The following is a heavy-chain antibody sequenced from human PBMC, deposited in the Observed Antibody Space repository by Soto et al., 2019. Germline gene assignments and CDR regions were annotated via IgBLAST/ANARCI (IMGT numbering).Heavy chain of an antibody. CDR3: ARAALRFLEWSPYNWFDP. Sequence: SVKVSCKASGGTFSSYAISWVRQAPGQGLEWMGGIIPIFGTANYAQKFQGRVTITADESTSTAYMELSSLRSEDTAVYYCARAALRFLEWSPYNWFDPWGQGTLVTVSS. V-gene: IGHV1-69*13. CDR1: GGTFSSYA. J-gene: IGHJ5*02. D-gene: IGHD3-3*01. CDR2: IIPIFGTA.